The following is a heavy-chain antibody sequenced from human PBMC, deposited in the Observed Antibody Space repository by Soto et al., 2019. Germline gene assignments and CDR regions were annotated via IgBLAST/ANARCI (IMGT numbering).Heavy chain of an antibody. D-gene: IGHD5-12*01. J-gene: IGHJ4*02. V-gene: IGHV4-4*07. CDR1: GCSINTFY. CDR3: AREGSYSAYNFAHGIQLWSFDF. CDR2: IFSSGST. Sequence: SETLSLTCTVSGCSINTFYWSWVWQPAGKGLEWIGRIFSSGSTSFNPSLESRVAMSVDTSKNHFSLNLSSVTAADMAVYYCAREGSYSAYNFAHGIQLWSFDFWGQGALVTVSS.